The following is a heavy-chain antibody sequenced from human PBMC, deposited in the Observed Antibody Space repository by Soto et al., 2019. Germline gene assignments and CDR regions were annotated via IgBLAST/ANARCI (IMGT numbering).Heavy chain of an antibody. CDR3: ARHKRLWGNYYDSSGYSGMDV. V-gene: IGHV5-51*01. CDR1: GYSFTSYW. J-gene: IGHJ6*02. CDR2: IYPGDSDT. Sequence: EVQLVQSGAEVKKPGESLKISCKGSGYSFTSYWIGWVRQMPGKGLEWMGIIYPGDSDTRYSPSFQGQVTISADKSISTAYLQWSSLKASDTAMYYCARHKRLWGNYYDSSGYSGMDVWGQGTTVTVSS. D-gene: IGHD3-22*01.